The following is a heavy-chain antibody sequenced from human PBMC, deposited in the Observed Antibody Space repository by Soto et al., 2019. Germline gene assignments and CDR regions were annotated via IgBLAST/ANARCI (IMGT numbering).Heavy chain of an antibody. D-gene: IGHD5-12*01. CDR2: IWYDGSNK. Sequence: QVQLVESGGGVVQPGRSLRLSCAASGFTFSSYGMHWVRQAPGKGLEWVAVIWYDGSNKYYADSVKGRFTISRDNSKNTLYLQMNSLRAEDTAVYYCARSRGYFDLWCRGTLVTVSS. CDR3: ARSRGYFDL. CDR1: GFTFSSYG. V-gene: IGHV3-33*01. J-gene: IGHJ2*01.